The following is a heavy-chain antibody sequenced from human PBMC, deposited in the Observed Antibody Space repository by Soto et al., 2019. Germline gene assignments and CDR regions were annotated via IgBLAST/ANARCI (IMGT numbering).Heavy chain of an antibody. D-gene: IGHD3-10*01. CDR3: ARVPGPITMVRGVIIPYYYYGMDV. V-gene: IGHV4-59*01. CDR1: GGSISSYY. CDR2: IYYSGST. Sequence: KTSETLSLTCTVSGGSISSYYWSWIRQPPGKGLEWIGYIYYSGSTNYNPSLKSRVTISVDTSKNQFSLKLSSVTAADTAVYYCARVPGPITMVRGVIIPYYYYGMDVWGQGTTVTVSS. J-gene: IGHJ6*02.